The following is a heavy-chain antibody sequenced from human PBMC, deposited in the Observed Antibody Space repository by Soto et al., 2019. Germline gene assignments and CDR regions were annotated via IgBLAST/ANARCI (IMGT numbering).Heavy chain of an antibody. V-gene: IGHV3-23*01. D-gene: IGHD6-13*01. CDR3: AKRSPYSSGWYSPIFDY. J-gene: IGHJ4*02. CDR2: ISESGGST. CDR1: GFSFSDYA. Sequence: GGSLRLSCAASGFSFSDYAMSWVRQAPGKGLGWVSVISESGGSTHYADSVRGRFTVSRDNSKNSLSLRMNSLRDEDTAVYFCAKRSPYSSGWYSPIFDYWGQGALVTVS.